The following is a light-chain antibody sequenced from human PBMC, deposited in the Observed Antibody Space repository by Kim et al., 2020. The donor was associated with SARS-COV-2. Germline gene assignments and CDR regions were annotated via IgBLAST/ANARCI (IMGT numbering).Light chain of an antibody. J-gene: IGLJ2*01. CDR3: SSYAGSNNLI. Sequence: GQSVTICCTGTSSDVGGYKDVSWYQQHPGKAPKLMIYEVSKRPSGVPDRFSGSKSGNTASLTVSGLQAEDEADYYCSSYAGSNNLIFGGGTQLTVL. CDR2: EVS. V-gene: IGLV2-8*01. CDR1: SSDVGGYKD.